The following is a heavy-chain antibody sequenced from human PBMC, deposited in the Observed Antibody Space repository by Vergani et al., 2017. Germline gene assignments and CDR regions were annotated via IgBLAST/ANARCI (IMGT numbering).Heavy chain of an antibody. J-gene: IGHJ6*03. CDR1: GFTFDDYG. CDR3: ARADSGWYTTSYMDV. V-gene: IGHV3-20*01. D-gene: IGHD6-19*01. CDR2: INWNGGST. Sequence: EVQLVESGGGVVRPGGSLRLSCAASGFTFDDYGMSWVRHAPGKGLEWVSGINWNGGSTGYADSVKGRFTISRDNAKNSLYLQMNSLRAEDTALYHCARADSGWYTTSYMDVWGKGTTVTVSS.